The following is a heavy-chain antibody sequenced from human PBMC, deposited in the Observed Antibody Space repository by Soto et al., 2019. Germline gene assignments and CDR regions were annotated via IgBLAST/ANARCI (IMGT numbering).Heavy chain of an antibody. D-gene: IGHD3-16*01. CDR2: ITSKSTTI. J-gene: IGHJ5*02. CDR1: GFTFTLYS. CDR3: AREMGACSDSSCYPGPYDS. V-gene: IGHV3-48*02. Sequence: GGSLRLSCAASGFTFTLYSMNWVRQATGQGLEWVSYITSKSTTIKYADSVKGRFTVSRDNAKNSLYLQLNSLRDEDTAVYYCAREMGACSDSSCYPGPYDSWGQGTLVTVSS.